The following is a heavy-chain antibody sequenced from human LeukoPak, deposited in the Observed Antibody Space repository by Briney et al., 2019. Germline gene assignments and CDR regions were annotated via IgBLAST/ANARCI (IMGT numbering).Heavy chain of an antibody. J-gene: IGHJ4*02. CDR2: IYHSGST. CDR3: ARDTLSGYSSSWYEAGPFDY. CDR1: GGSISSGGYY. D-gene: IGHD6-13*01. Sequence: PSETLSLTCTVSGGSISSGGYYWSWIRQPPGKGLEWIGYIYHSGSTYYNPSLKSRVTISVDKSKSQFSLKLSSVTAADTAVYYCARDTLSGYSSSWYEAGPFDYWGQGTLVTVSS. V-gene: IGHV4-30-2*01.